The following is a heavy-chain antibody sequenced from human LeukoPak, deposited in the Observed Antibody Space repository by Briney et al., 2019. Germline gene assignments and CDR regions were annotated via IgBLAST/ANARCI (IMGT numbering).Heavy chain of an antibody. V-gene: IGHV4-59*11. CDR2: ISHIGST. Sequence: PSETLSLTCSVSGDSITGHYLTWIRQPPGNGLEWIGYISHIGSTNYNPSLKSRVTISVDTSKNQFSLKLTSVTAADTALYYCARGRISINAPDMWGQGTMVTVSS. CDR1: GDSITGHY. J-gene: IGHJ3*02. D-gene: IGHD1-14*01. CDR3: ARGRISINAPDM.